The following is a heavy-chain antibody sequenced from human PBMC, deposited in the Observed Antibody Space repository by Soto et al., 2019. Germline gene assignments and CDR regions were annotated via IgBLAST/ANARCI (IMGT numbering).Heavy chain of an antibody. V-gene: IGHV3-74*01. Sequence: GGSLRLSCAASGFTFSSYWMHWVRQAPGKGLVWVSRINSDGSSTSYADSVKGRFTISRDNAKNTLYLQMNSLRAEDTVVYYCARGSYYDSSGYLKSLYWGQGTLVTVSS. CDR2: INSDGSST. CDR3: ARGSYYDSSGYLKSLY. CDR1: GFTFSSYW. J-gene: IGHJ4*02. D-gene: IGHD3-22*01.